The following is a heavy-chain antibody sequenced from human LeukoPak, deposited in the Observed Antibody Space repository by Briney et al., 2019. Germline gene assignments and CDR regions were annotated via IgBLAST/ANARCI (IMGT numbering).Heavy chain of an antibody. D-gene: IGHD5-18*01. CDR3: ARDTAMVGLVDY. CDR1: GGSVSSGSYY. J-gene: IGHJ4*02. V-gene: IGHV4-61*01. Sequence: SETLSLTCTVSGGSVSSGSYYWSWIRQPPGKGLEWIGYIYYSGSTNYNPSLKSRVTISVDTSKNQFSLKLSSVTAADTAVYYCARDTAMVGLVDYWGQGTLVTVSS. CDR2: IYYSGST.